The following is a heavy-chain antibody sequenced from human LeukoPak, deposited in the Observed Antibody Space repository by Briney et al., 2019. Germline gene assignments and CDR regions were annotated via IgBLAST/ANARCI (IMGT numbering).Heavy chain of an antibody. CDR3: ARRPRRSYYDSSGYYDY. J-gene: IGHJ4*02. Sequence: EASVKVSCKASGGTFSSYAISWVRQAPGQGLEWMGGIIPIFGTANYAQKFQGRVTITADESTSTAYKELSSLRSEDTAVYYCARRPRRSYYDSSGYYDYWGQGTLVTVSS. CDR2: IIPIFGTA. V-gene: IGHV1-69*13. CDR1: GGTFSSYA. D-gene: IGHD3-22*01.